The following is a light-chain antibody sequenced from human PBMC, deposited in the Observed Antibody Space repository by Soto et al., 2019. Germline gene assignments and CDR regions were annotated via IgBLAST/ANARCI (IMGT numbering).Light chain of an antibody. J-gene: IGKJ4*01. Sequence: VLTQSTATVSLSPGERATLSCRASQSVTSAYVAWYRQIPGQPPRLLIYAATTRATGIPDRFWGGGSGRDFTLTIDRLEPDDGAFYYCQQYGGMPITFGGGTKVEI. CDR2: AAT. CDR1: QSVTSAY. CDR3: QQYGGMPIT. V-gene: IGKV3-20*01.